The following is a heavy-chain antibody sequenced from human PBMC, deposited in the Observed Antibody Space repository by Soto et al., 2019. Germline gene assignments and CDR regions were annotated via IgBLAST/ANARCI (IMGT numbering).Heavy chain of an antibody. Sequence: QVQLQESGPGLVKPSETLSLTCTVSDDSSSSYKWSWIRQPPGRRLEWIGYIDSNGGTSYNPSLQSRVTISIDRSTKQFSLKLSSVTGADTAVYYCVRQGFGRLHGLVDVWGQGTTVTVSS. D-gene: IGHD3-10*01. CDR3: VRQGFGRLHGLVDV. V-gene: IGHV4-59*08. CDR2: IDSNGGT. CDR1: DDSSSSYK. J-gene: IGHJ6*02.